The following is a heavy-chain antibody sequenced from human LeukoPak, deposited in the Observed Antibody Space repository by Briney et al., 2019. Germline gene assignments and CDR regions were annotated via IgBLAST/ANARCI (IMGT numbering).Heavy chain of an antibody. CDR1: GFTFSSYA. CDR3: ARNKYYYDSRGYYHYYYYYYGMDV. V-gene: IGHV3-30-3*01. D-gene: IGHD3-22*01. Sequence: GALRLSCAASGFTFSSYAMHWVRQAPGKGLEWVAVISYDGSNKYYADSVKGRFTISRDNSKNTLYLQMNSLRAEDTAVYYCARNKYYYDSRGYYHYYYYYYGMDVWGQGTTVTVSS. J-gene: IGHJ6*02. CDR2: ISYDGSNK.